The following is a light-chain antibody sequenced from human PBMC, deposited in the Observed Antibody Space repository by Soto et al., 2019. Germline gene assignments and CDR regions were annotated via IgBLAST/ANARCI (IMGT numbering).Light chain of an antibody. CDR1: QSVHSNY. J-gene: IGKJ1*01. CDR2: GAS. CDR3: QQYGSSPWT. Sequence: EIVLTQSPGTLSLSPGERATLSCRASQSVHSNYLAWFQQRSGQAPRLLIYGASSRATGIPDRFSGSGSGTDFTLTISRLEPEDFAVYYCQQYGSSPWTFGQGTKVDIK. V-gene: IGKV3-20*01.